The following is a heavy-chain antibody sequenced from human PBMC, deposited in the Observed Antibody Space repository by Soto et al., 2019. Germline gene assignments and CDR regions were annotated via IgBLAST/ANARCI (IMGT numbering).Heavy chain of an antibody. CDR2: IKSKTDGGTT. CDR3: TTDLPYNNYYGSGSYYLDY. CDR1: GFTFSNAW. V-gene: IGHV3-15*07. Sequence: EVQLVESGGGLVKPGGSLRLSCAASGFTFSNAWMNWVRQAPGKGLEWVGRIKSKTDGGTTDYAAPVKGRVTISRDDSKNTLYLQMNSLKTEDTAVYYCTTDLPYNNYYGSGSYYLDYWGQGTLVTVSS. J-gene: IGHJ4*02. D-gene: IGHD3-10*01.